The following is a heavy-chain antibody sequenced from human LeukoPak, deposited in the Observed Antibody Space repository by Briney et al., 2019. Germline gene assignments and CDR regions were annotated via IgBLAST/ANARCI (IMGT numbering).Heavy chain of an antibody. J-gene: IGHJ1*01. CDR2: INPNSGGT. D-gene: IGHD2-21*02. CDR3: AMVVTANILSSFQH. V-gene: IGHV1-2*06. CDR1: GYTFTGYY. Sequence: ASVKVSCKASGYTFTGYYMHWVRQAPGQGLEWMGLINPNSGGTNYAQKFQGRVTMTEDTSTDTAYMELSSLRSEDTAVYYCAMVVTANILSSFQHWGQGTLVTVSS.